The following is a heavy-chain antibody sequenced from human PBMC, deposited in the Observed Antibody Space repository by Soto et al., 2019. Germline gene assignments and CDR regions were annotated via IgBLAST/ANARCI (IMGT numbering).Heavy chain of an antibody. V-gene: IGHV4-59*12. D-gene: IGHD3-10*01. CDR1: GGTISSWY. CDR3: ARTLHPMMVRATSWFDP. J-gene: IGHJ5*02. Sequence: SETLSLTCSVSGGTISSWYWSWIRQPPGKGLGWIGYIYYSGYTDYNPSLQNRVTISVDRSMNQFSLKLSSVTAADTAVYYCARTLHPMMVRATSWFDPSDQAPLLTGSS. CDR2: IYYSGYT.